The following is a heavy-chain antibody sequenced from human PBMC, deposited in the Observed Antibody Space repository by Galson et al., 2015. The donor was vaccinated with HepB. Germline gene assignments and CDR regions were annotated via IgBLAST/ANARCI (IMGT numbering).Heavy chain of an antibody. CDR2: IYWGDDK. CDR3: AHRRVVAVGERMGEGVWFDP. Sequence: PALVKPTQTLTLTCTFSGFSLSTSGVGVGWIRQPPGKALEWLALIYWGDDKRYSPSLKSRLTITKDTSKNQVVLTMTNMDPVDTATYYCAHRRVVAVGERMGEGVWFDPWSQGTLVTVSS. V-gene: IGHV2-5*02. D-gene: IGHD2-15*01. CDR1: GFSLSTSGVG. J-gene: IGHJ5*02.